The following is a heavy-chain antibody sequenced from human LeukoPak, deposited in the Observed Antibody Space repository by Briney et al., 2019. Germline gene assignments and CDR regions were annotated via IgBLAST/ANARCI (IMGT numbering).Heavy chain of an antibody. CDR3: ARQAYDFWSGYYTLYFDY. J-gene: IGHJ4*02. D-gene: IGHD3-3*01. Sequence: GESLKISCKGSGYSFTSYWIGWVRQMPGKGLEWMGIIYPGDSDTRYSPSFQGQVTISADKSISTAYLQWSSLKASDTAMYYCARQAYDFWSGYYTLYFDYWGQGTLVTVSS. CDR1: GYSFTSYW. V-gene: IGHV5-51*01. CDR2: IYPGDSDT.